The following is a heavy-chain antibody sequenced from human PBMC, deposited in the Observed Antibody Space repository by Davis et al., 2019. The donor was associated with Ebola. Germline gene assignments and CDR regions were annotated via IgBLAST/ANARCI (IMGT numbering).Heavy chain of an antibody. D-gene: IGHD3-10*01. J-gene: IGHJ6*03. CDR1: GFTVSSNY. Sequence: GGSLRLSCAASGFTVSSNYMSWVRQAPGKGLEWVSVIYSGGSTYYADSVKGRFTISRDNSKNTLDLQMNSLRAEDTAVDYCARGILWFGELSTYYYMDVWGKGTTVTVSS. V-gene: IGHV3-53*01. CDR2: IYSGGST. CDR3: ARGILWFGELSTYYYMDV.